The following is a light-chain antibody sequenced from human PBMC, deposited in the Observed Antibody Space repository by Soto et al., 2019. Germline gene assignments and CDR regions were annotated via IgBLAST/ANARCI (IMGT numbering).Light chain of an antibody. Sequence: DIQMTQSPSSLSASVGDRVSIICRASQSISTYLNWFQQKPGEAPNLLIYAASSLHSGVPQRSSGSGSGTVFIPTISSLQPKDLATYYCQQSYDLPVTFAQGTRLEIK. CDR1: QSISTY. J-gene: IGKJ5*01. V-gene: IGKV1-39*01. CDR2: AAS. CDR3: QQSYDLPVT.